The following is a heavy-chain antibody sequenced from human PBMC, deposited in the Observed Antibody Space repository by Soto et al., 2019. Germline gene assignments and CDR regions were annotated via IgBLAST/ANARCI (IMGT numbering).Heavy chain of an antibody. D-gene: IGHD3-3*01. Sequence: KPSETLSLTCTVSSGSISSYYWSWIRQPPGKGLEWIGYIYYSGSTNYNPSLKSRVTISVDTSKNQFSLKLSSVTAADTAVYYCARMEWLLGNWFDPWRQGTLVTVSS. CDR3: ARMEWLLGNWFDP. CDR2: IYYSGST. CDR1: SGSISSYY. V-gene: IGHV4-59*01. J-gene: IGHJ5*02.